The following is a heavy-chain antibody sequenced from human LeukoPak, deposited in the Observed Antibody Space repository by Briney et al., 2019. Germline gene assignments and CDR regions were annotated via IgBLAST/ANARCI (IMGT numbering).Heavy chain of an antibody. CDR3: AKDRIVVVTAVFDY. CDR1: GFTFSSYN. CDR2: ISSSSRYI. V-gene: IGHV3-21*04. J-gene: IGHJ4*02. Sequence: GGSLRLSCVASGFTFSSYNMNWVRQAPGKGLEWVSSISSSSRYIYYTDSVKGRFTISRDNAKNSLYLQMNSLRAEDTAVYYCAKDRIVVVTAVFDYWGQGTLVTVSS. D-gene: IGHD2-21*02.